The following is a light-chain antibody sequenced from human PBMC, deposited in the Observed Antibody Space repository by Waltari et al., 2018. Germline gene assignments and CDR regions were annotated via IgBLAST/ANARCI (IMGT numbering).Light chain of an antibody. CDR3: QQYDNWPSFS. Sequence: IVMTQSPATLSMSPGERATLSCRASQAISRTLAWYQHRPGQAPRVLIYGASTRATDIPARFSGSGAGTEFTLTISSLQSEDFAVYYCQQYDNWPSFSFGGGTKVDIK. CDR2: GAS. J-gene: IGKJ4*01. CDR1: QAISRT. V-gene: IGKV3-15*01.